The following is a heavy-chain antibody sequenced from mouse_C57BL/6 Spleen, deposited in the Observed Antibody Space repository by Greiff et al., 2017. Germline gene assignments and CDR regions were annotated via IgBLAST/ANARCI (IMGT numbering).Heavy chain of an antibody. J-gene: IGHJ4*01. CDR1: GFTFSSYT. D-gene: IGHD2-4*01. Sequence: EVKLVESGGGLVKPGGSLKLSCAASGFTFSSYTMSWVRQTPEKRLEWVATISGGGGNTYYPDSVKGRFTISRDNAKNTLYLQMRSLRSEDTALYYCARHDYGDYAMDYWGQGTSVTVSS. CDR3: ARHDYGDYAMDY. CDR2: ISGGGGNT. V-gene: IGHV5-9*01.